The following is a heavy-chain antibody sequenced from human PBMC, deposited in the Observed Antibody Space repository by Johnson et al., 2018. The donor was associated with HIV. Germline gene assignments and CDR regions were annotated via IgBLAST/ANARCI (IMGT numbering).Heavy chain of an antibody. D-gene: IGHD1-26*01. CDR2: ISYDGSNK. Sequence: QVQLVESGGGLVQPGGSLRLSCAASGFTFSSYAMHWVRQAPGKGLEWVAVISYDGSNKYYADSVKGRFTISRDNSKNTLYLQMNSLRAEDTAVYYCARDHGIVYADAFDIWGQGTMVTVSS. CDR3: ARDHGIVYADAFDI. J-gene: IGHJ3*02. V-gene: IGHV3-30-3*01. CDR1: GFTFSSYA.